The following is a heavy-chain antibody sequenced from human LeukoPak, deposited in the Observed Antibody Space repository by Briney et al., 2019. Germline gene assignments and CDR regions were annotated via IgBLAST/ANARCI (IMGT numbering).Heavy chain of an antibody. V-gene: IGHV4-61*08. CDR3: ARASVGGYNLYYFDY. Sequence: VKPTQTLTLTCTFSGFSLSTSGVGVGWIRQPPGKGLEWIGSIYYSGSTNYNPSLKSRVTVSIQTSKNQFSLQLSSVTAADTAIYFCARASVGGYNLYYFDYWGQGTLVTVSS. CDR1: GFSLSTSGVG. D-gene: IGHD5-24*01. J-gene: IGHJ4*02. CDR2: IYYSGST.